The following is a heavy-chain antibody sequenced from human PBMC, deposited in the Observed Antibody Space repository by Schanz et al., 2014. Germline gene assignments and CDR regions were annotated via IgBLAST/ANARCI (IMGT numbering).Heavy chain of an antibody. J-gene: IGHJ4*02. V-gene: IGHV1-69*02. CDR1: GYTFTSYG. CDR2: IIPILGIA. D-gene: IGHD6-13*01. Sequence: QVQLVQSGAEVKKPGASVKVSCKASGYTFTSYGINWVRQAPGQGLEWVGRIIPILGIANYAQKFQGRVTITADKSTFTAYMDVSSLRSEDTAVYYCASSGAGYSSSWDFDSWGQGTLVTVSS. CDR3: ASSGAGYSSSWDFDS.